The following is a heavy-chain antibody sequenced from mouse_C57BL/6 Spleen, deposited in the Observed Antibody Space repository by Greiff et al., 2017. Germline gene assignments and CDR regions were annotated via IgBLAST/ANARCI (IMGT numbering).Heavy chain of an antibody. V-gene: IGHV1-7*01. CDR2: INPSSGYT. D-gene: IGHD2-3*01. CDR1: GYTFTSYW. CDR3: ARSDGYYGNYFDY. J-gene: IGHJ2*01. Sequence: VKLLESGAELAKPGASVKLSCKASGYTFTSYWMHWVKQRPGQGLEWIGYINPSSGYTKYNQKFKDKSTLTANKSSSTAYMQLSRLTYEDASVYYCARSDGYYGNYFDYWGQGTTLTVSS.